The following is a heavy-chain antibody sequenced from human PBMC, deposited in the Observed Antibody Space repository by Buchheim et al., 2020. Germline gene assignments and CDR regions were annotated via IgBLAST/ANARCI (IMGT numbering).Heavy chain of an antibody. J-gene: IGHJ4*02. CDR1: GFTFSSYG. Sequence: QVQLVESGGGVVQPGRSLRLSCAASGFTFSSYGMHWVRQAPGKGLEWVAVISYDGSNKYYADSVKGRFTISRDNSKNTLYLQMNSLRAEDTAVYYCAKDLGGGNAGYWGQGTL. D-gene: IGHD4-23*01. CDR2: ISYDGSNK. CDR3: AKDLGGGNAGY. V-gene: IGHV3-30*18.